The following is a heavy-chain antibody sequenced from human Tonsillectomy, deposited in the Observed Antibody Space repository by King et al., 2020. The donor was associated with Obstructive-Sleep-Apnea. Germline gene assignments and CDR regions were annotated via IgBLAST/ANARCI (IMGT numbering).Heavy chain of an antibody. D-gene: IGHD6-6*01. CDR1: GFTFSSYN. CDR2: ISTSSSTI. CDR3: ARDHSRARPDY. J-gene: IGHJ4*02. Sequence: VQLVESGGGLVQPGGSLRLSCEASGFTFSSYNMNWVRQAPGKGLEWGSYISTSSSTIYYADSVKGRFTISRDNAKNSLYLQMNSLRAEDTAVYYCARDHSRARPDYWGQGTLVTVSS. V-gene: IGHV3-48*04.